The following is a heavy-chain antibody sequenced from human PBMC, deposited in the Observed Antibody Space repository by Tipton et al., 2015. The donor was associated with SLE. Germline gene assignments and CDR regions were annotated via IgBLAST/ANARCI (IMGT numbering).Heavy chain of an antibody. D-gene: IGHD3-22*01. Sequence: TLSLTCTVSGDSISSRSYHWGWIRQPPGKGLEWIGSIFYSGSTSYNPSLQSRVTISVDTSKNQFSLRLSSVTAADTAVYYCARLSDYDSGGYYPWYFDYWGQGTLVTVSS. CDR3: ARLSDYDSGGYYPWYFDY. CDR1: GDSISSRSYH. CDR2: IFYSGST. V-gene: IGHV4-39*01. J-gene: IGHJ4*02.